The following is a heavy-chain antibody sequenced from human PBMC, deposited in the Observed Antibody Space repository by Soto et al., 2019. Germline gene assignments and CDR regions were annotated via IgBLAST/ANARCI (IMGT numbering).Heavy chain of an antibody. V-gene: IGHV4-30-2*01. CDR2: IYHSGST. D-gene: IGHD2-21*02. CDR3: ARGRAYCGGDCYXPAPYYFDY. CDR1: GGXISSGGYS. Sequence: QLQLQESGSGLVKPSQTLSLTCXVSGGXISSGGYSWSWIRQPPGKGLEWIGYIYHSGSTYYTPSLKSRVTISVDRSKNQFSLKLSSVTAADTAVYYCARGRAYCGGDCYXPAPYYFDYWGQGTLVTVSS. J-gene: IGHJ4*02.